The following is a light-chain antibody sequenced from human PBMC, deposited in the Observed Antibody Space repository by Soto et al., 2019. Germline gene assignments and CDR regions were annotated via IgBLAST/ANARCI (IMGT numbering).Light chain of an antibody. Sequence: DIQMTQSPSTLTGSVGDRVTITCRASQTISSWLAWYQQKPGKAPNLLISAASTLQSGVPSRFSGSGSETEFTLTITSLQPEDSATYYCQQRNSYPRTFGQGTKVEIK. J-gene: IGKJ2*01. CDR3: QQRNSYPRT. CDR1: QTISSW. V-gene: IGKV1-5*01. CDR2: AAS.